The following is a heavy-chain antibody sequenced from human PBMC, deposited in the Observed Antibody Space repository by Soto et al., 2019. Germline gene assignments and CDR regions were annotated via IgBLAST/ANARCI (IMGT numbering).Heavy chain of an antibody. D-gene: IGHD5-18*01. Sequence: PGGSLRLSCAASGFTFSNYAMSWVRQAPGQGLAWVSSISGSGGGTYYAGSVKCRFAIYRDNSKNTLYLQMNSLGAEDTALYYCARSSLADSATSGVDHWGQGTLVTVSS. CDR1: GFTFSNYA. J-gene: IGHJ5*02. CDR2: ISGSGGGT. V-gene: IGHV3-23*01. CDR3: ARSSLADSATSGVDH.